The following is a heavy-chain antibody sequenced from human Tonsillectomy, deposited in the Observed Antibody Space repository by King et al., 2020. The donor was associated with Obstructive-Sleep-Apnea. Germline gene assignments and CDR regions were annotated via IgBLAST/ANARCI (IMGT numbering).Heavy chain of an antibody. CDR3: ARAPFFWTDYEQSWYFDL. J-gene: IGHJ2*01. D-gene: IGHD3/OR15-3a*01. V-gene: IGHV3-66*01. CDR2: IDSGGST. CDR1: FTVSSNY. Sequence: VQLVESGGGLVQPGGSLRLSCGFTVSSNYMSWARQAPGKGLEWVSVIDSGGSTYYADSVKGRFTISRDISNNTLYLQMNSLRTEVTDVYYCARAPFFWTDYEQSWYFDLWGRGTLVTVSS.